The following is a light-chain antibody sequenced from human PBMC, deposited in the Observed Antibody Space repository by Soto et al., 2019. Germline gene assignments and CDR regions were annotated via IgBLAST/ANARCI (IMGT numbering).Light chain of an antibody. J-gene: IGKJ5*01. CDR2: GAS. Sequence: EIVMTQSPATLSVSPGERATLSCRASQSLSSNLAWYQQKPGQAPRLLIYGASTRVTGIPARFSGSGSGTEFTLTISSLQSEDFAVYYCQQYHNWPPTTFGQGTRLEIE. CDR3: QQYHNWPPTT. V-gene: IGKV3-15*01. CDR1: QSLSSN.